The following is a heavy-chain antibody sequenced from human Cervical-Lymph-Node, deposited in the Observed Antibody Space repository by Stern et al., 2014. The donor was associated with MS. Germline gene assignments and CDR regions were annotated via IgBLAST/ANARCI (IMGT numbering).Heavy chain of an antibody. CDR1: GFSLSTRGVG. D-gene: IGHD6-13*01. J-gene: IGHJ4*02. CDR3: AHQQQLTLFDY. Sequence: QITLKESGPTLVKPTQTLTLTCTFSGFSLSTRGVGVGWIRQPPGKALEWLALLYLDDDKRYSPSLKSRLTITKDTSKNQVVLTMTNMDPVDTATYYCAHQQQLTLFDYWGQGTLVTVSS. CDR2: LYLDDDK. V-gene: IGHV2-5*02.